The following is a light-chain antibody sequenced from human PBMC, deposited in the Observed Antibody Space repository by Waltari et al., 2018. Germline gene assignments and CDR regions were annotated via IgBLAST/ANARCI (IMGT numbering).Light chain of an antibody. CDR1: ESVSNNY. Sequence: EIVLTQSPDTLSLPTGERATLSCRASESVSNNYLAGYQQKPGQPPRLLVYGASSRPSVIPGRVSGSGSGTDFTLTVSSLEPEDFALYDCQQYGNAPTTFGQGTKVEI. CDR2: GAS. V-gene: IGKV3-20*01. CDR3: QQYGNAPTT. J-gene: IGKJ2*01.